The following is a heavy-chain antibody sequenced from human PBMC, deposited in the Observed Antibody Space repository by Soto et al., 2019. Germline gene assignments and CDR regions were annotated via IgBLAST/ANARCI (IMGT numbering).Heavy chain of an antibody. J-gene: IGHJ4*02. CDR3: THSGVTYYYGPGNDYAMNH. CDR2: IYGNEDK. CDR1: GFSLSTSGVG. Sequence: QITLKESGPTLVKPTQTLTLTCTFSGFSLSTSGVGVGWIRQPPGKALECLALIYGNEDKRYSPSLKNSLTITKDTSKNQVVITMTNMDPVDTATYYCTHSGVTYYYGPGNDYAMNHWGQGTLVTVSS. D-gene: IGHD3-10*01. V-gene: IGHV2-5*01.